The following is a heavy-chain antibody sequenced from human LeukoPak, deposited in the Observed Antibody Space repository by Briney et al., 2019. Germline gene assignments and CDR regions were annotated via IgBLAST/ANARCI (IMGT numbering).Heavy chain of an antibody. CDR1: GFTFSSYW. J-gene: IGHJ6*02. Sequence: HTGGSLRLSCAASGFTFSSYWMHWVRQAPGKGLVWVSRINSDGSSTSYADSVKGRFTISRDNAKNSLYLQMNSLRAEDTALYYCAKDIKSYWRYGMDVWGQGTTVTVSS. D-gene: IGHD2-8*02. CDR3: AKDIKSYWRYGMDV. CDR2: INSDGSST. V-gene: IGHV3-74*01.